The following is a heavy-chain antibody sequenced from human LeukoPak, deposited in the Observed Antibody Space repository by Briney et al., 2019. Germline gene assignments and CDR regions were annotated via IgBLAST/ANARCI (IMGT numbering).Heavy chain of an antibody. CDR2: INSDGSRT. CDR3: ARDAPRGYSIDY. CDR1: KFSFSSYW. J-gene: IGHJ4*02. Sequence: PGGSLRLSCAASKFSFSSYWMHWVRQAPGKGLVWVSRINSDGSRTNYADSVKGRFTISRDNSKNTLYLQMNSLRAEDTAVYYCARDAPRGYSIDYWGQGTLVTVSS. D-gene: IGHD4-11*01. V-gene: IGHV3-74*01.